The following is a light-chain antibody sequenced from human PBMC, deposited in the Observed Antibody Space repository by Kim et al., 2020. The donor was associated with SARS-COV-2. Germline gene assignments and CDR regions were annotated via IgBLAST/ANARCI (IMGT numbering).Light chain of an antibody. V-gene: IGLV6-57*04. CDR1: SGSIASNY. J-gene: IGLJ3*02. Sequence: NFMLTQPHSVSESPGKTVTISCTRSSGSIASNYVQWYQQRPGSAPTTVIYEDNQRPSGVPDRFSGSIDSSSNSASLTISGMKTEGEAVYGGQSYDSSNRDWVISGETQLSVL. CDR3: QSYDSSNRDWV. CDR2: EDN.